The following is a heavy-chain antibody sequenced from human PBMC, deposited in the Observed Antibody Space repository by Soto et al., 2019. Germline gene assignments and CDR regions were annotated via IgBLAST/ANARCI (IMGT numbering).Heavy chain of an antibody. CDR3: ARISRSPNSGYFDY. Sequence: SETLSLTCTVSGASFSPNYWAWIRQPPGKGLEWIGYIYFGGTTRYNPSLESRVTISLDTSKNQFSLRLSSVTAADTAVYYCARISRSPNSGYFDYWGQGALVTVSS. V-gene: IGHV4-59*12. CDR2: IYFGGTT. D-gene: IGHD1-26*01. CDR1: GASFSPNY. J-gene: IGHJ4*02.